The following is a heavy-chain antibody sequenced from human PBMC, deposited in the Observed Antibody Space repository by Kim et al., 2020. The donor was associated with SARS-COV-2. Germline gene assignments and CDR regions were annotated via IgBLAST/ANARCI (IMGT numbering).Heavy chain of an antibody. J-gene: IGHJ5*02. CDR1: GGSISSYY. CDR2: IYYSGST. D-gene: IGHD3-10*01. Sequence: SETLSLTCTVSGGSISSYYWSWIRQPPGKGLEWIGYIYYSGSTNYNPSLKSRVTISVDTSKNQFSLKLSSVTAADTAVYYCARHVQGFGELYVDPWGQGTLVTVSS. V-gene: IGHV4-59*08. CDR3: ARHVQGFGELYVDP.